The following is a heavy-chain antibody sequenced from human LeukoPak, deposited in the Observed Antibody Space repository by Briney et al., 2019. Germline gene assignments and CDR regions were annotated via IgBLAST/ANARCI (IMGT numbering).Heavy chain of an antibody. Sequence: GGSLRLSCAASGFTFSSYGMHWVRQAPGEGLEWVAVISYDGSNKYYADSVKGRFTISRDNSKNTLYLQMNSLRAEDTAVYYCAKAYSYGSKVYYYYGMDVWGQGTTVTVSS. CDR2: ISYDGSNK. D-gene: IGHD5-18*01. CDR3: AKAYSYGSKVYYYYGMDV. V-gene: IGHV3-30*18. CDR1: GFTFSSYG. J-gene: IGHJ6*02.